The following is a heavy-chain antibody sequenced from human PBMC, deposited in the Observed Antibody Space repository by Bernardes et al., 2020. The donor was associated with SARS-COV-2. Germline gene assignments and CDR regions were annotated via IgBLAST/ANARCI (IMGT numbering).Heavy chain of an antibody. Sequence: SETLSLTCRVSGGYIRNSDYYWGWIRQPPGKGLEWIGSRYRDGSTYYDPSLKSRVTISADTSKNQFSLKLTSVTSTDTAVYFCARHVYTYDITGGMDVWGQGTTVTVSS. CDR3: ARHVYTYDITGGMDV. CDR1: GGYIRNSDYY. J-gene: IGHJ6*02. CDR2: RYRDGST. D-gene: IGHD3-9*01. V-gene: IGHV4-39*01.